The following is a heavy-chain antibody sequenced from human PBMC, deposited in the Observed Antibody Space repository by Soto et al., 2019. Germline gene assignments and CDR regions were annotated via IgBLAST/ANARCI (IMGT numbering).Heavy chain of an antibody. V-gene: IGHV4-39*01. D-gene: IGHD2-15*01. Sequence: QLQLQESGPGLVKPSETLSLTCTVSGGSVTRSSLYWGWVRQPPGKGLEWIGTVYFSETTSYNPSLKSRVTISVDTSKNHLSLTLRSVTAADTAVYFCASPFCRGGRCYFTYWGQGTLVIVSS. CDR3: ASPFCRGGRCYFTY. J-gene: IGHJ4*02. CDR1: GGSVTRSSLY. CDR2: VYFSETT.